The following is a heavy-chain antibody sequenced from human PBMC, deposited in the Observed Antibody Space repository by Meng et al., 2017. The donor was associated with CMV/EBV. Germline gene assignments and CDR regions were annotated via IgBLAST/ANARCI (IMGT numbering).Heavy chain of an antibody. CDR3: ARGGNWFDP. CDR1: VGSFSGYY. Sequence: QSHRWGAGLLKPSEPLSLPGAVYVGSFSGYYWSWIRQPPGKGLEWIGKINHSRSTNYTPSLKSRVTISVDTSKNQFSLKLSSVTAADTAVYYSARGGNWFDPWGQGTLVTVSS. J-gene: IGHJ5*02. CDR2: INHSRST. V-gene: IGHV4-34*01.